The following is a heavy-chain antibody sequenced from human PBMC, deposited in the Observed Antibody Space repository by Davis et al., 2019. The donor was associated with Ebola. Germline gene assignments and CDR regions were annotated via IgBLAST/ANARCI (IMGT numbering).Heavy chain of an antibody. V-gene: IGHV3-74*01. J-gene: IGHJ5*02. CDR2: INSDGSST. CDR1: GFTFSSYW. CDR3: ARGRGGYDYWFDP. D-gene: IGHD5-12*01. Sequence: GESLKISCAASGFTFSSYWMHWVRQAPGKGLVWVSRINSDGSSTSYADSVKGRFTISRDNAKNTLYLQMNSLRAEDTAVYYCARGRGGYDYWFDPWGQGTLVTVSS.